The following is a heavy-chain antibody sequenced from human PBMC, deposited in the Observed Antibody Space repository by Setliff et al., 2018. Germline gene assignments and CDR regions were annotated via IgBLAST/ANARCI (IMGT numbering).Heavy chain of an antibody. CDR2: IKQDGSDQ. Sequence: PGGSLRLSCAASGFTFNNFWMSWVRQAPGRGLEWVANIKQDGSDQYYVDSVKGRFTISRDNAKNSLNLQMTSLRAEDTAVYYCAKALSPGQVGGYYYALDYYYYMDVWGKGTTVTVSS. V-gene: IGHV3-7*03. CDR1: GFTFNNFW. J-gene: IGHJ6*03. D-gene: IGHD3-22*01. CDR3: AKALSPGQVGGYYYALDYYYYMDV.